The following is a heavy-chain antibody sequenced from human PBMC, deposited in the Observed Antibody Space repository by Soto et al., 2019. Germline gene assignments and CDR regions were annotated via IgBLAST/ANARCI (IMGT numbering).Heavy chain of an antibody. CDR3: ASLPVVSAGEDAFDI. CDR2: INPNSGGT. Sequence: ASMKVSCKASGYTFTGYYMHWVRQAPGQGLEWMGWINPNSGGTNYAQKFQGRVTMTRDTSISTAYMELSRLRSDDTAVYYCASLPVVSAGEDAFDIWGQGTMVTVSS. D-gene: IGHD7-27*01. J-gene: IGHJ3*02. CDR1: GYTFTGYY. V-gene: IGHV1-2*02.